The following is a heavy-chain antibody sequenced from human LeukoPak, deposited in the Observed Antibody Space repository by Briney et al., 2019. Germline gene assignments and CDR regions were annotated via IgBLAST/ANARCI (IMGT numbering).Heavy chain of an antibody. CDR2: INPIGST. CDR1: GGSFSGYY. Sequence: PSETLSLTCAVDGGSFSGYYWSWIRQPPGKGLEWIGEINPIGSTNYNPSIKSRVTISVDTSKNQFSLKLSSVTAADTAVYFFQAEDGIRYFDLLRGAYFDYWGQGTLVTVSS. V-gene: IGHV4-34*01. CDR3: QAEDGIRYFDLLRGAYFDY. D-gene: IGHD3-9*01. J-gene: IGHJ4*02.